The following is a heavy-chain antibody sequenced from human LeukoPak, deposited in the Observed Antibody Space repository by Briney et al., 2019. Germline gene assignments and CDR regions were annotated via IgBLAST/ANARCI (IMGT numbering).Heavy chain of an antibody. CDR1: GVSISSSSYY. CDR2: IYYSGST. CDR3: ATPRDDSSGYYPPLWFDY. Sequence: SETLSLTCTVSGVSISSSSYYWGWIRQPPGKGLEWIGSIYYSGSTYYNPSLKSRVTISVDTSKNQFSLKLSSVTAADTAVYYCATPRDDSSGYYPPLWFDYWGQGTLVTVSS. J-gene: IGHJ4*02. D-gene: IGHD3-22*01. V-gene: IGHV4-39*07.